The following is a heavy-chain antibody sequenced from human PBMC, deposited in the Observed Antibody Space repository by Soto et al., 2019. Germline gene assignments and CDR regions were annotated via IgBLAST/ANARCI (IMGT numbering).Heavy chain of an antibody. CDR2: ISYDGSNK. CDR1: GFTFSSYA. CDR3: AREPELWLFDY. D-gene: IGHD3-10*01. Sequence: GGSLRLSCAASGFTFSSYAMHWVRQAPGKGLEWVAVISYDGSNKYYADSVKGRFTISRDNSKNTLYLQMNSLRAEDTAVYYCAREPELWLFDYWGQGTLVTVSS. V-gene: IGHV3-30-3*01. J-gene: IGHJ4*02.